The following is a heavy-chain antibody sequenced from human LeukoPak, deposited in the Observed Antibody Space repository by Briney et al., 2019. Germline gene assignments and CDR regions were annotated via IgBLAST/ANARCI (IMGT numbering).Heavy chain of an antibody. CDR2: ISYDGSNK. Sequence: GGSLRLSCAASGFTFSSYGMHWVRQAPGKGLEWVAVISYDGSNKYYADSVKGRFTISRDNSKNTLYLQMNSLRAEDTAVYYCAKDACGGGSCSRRYYYYYYGMDVWGQGTTVTVSS. CDR1: GFTFSSYG. J-gene: IGHJ6*02. CDR3: AKDACGGGSCSRRYYYYYYGMDV. V-gene: IGHV3-30*18. D-gene: IGHD2-15*01.